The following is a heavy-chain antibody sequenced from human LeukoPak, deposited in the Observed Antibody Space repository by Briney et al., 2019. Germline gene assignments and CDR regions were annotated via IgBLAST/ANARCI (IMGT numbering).Heavy chain of an antibody. CDR1: GGSISSYY. CDR2: IYYSGST. J-gene: IGHJ4*02. V-gene: IGHV4-59*01. D-gene: IGHD5-18*01. CDR3: ARVDTAMDPFFDY. Sequence: KPSETLSLTCTVSGGSISSYYWRWIRQPPGKGLEWIGYIYYSGSTNYNPSLKSRVTISVDTSKNQFSLKLSSVTAADTAVYYCARVDTAMDPFFDYWGQGTLVTVSS.